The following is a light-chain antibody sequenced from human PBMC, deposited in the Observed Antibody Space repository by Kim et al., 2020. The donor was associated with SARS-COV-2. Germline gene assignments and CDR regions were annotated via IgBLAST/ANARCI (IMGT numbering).Light chain of an antibody. CDR1: QDIRTH. V-gene: IGKV1-16*02. CDR3: QQYSRYPPT. CDR2: GAS. Sequence: SVGDSVTVSCRASQDIRTHLAWFQQKPGKAPKSLIYGASILQSAVPSKFSGSGSGTHFTLTIISLQPEDFATYYCQQYSRYPPTFGQGTKLEI. J-gene: IGKJ2*01.